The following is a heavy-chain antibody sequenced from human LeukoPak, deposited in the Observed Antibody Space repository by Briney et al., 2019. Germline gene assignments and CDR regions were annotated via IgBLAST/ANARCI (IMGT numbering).Heavy chain of an antibody. V-gene: IGHV3-7*01. CDR3: ARDRRTCSGGSCYSRREDY. CDR2: IKQDGSEK. D-gene: IGHD2-15*01. Sequence: GGSLRLSCAASGFTFSSYWMSWVRQAPGKGLEWVANIKQDGSEKYYVDSVKGRFTISRDNAKNSLYLQMNSLRAEDTAVYYCARDRRTCSGGSCYSRREDYWGQGTLVTVSS. J-gene: IGHJ4*02. CDR1: GFTFSSYW.